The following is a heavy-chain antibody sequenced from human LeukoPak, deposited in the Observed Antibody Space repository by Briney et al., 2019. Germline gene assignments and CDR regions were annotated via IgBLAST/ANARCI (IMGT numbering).Heavy chain of an antibody. Sequence: GRSLRLSCAASGVTFSSYGMHWVRQAPVKGLDWVAVISYDGSNKYYADSVKGRFTISRDNSKNTLYLQMNSLRAEDTAVYYCANEPSPYAYYFDYWGQGTLVTVSS. D-gene: IGHD2-8*01. J-gene: IGHJ4*02. CDR3: ANEPSPYAYYFDY. CDR1: GVTFSSYG. CDR2: ISYDGSNK. V-gene: IGHV3-30*18.